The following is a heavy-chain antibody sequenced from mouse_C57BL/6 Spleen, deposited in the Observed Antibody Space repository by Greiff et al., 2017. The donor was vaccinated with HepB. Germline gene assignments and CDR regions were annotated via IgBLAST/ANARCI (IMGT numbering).Heavy chain of an antibody. CDR3: ARSLLRFYAMDY. CDR2: INPSNGGT. CDR1: GYTFTSYW. Sequence: VQLQQPGTELVKPGASVKLSCKASGYTFTSYWMHWVKQRPGQGLEWIGNINPSNGGTNYNEKFKSKATLTEDKSSSTAYMQLSSLTSEDSAVYYCARSLLRFYAMDYWGQGTSVTVSS. J-gene: IGHJ4*01. D-gene: IGHD2-2*01. V-gene: IGHV1-53*01.